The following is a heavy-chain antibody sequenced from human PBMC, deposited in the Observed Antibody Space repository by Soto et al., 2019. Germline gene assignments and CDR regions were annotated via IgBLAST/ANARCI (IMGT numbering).Heavy chain of an antibody. CDR1: GFTFSSYT. V-gene: IGHV3-21*01. Sequence: EVQLVESGGGLVKPGGSLRLSCAASGFTFSSYTMNWVRQAPGKGLEWVSSISSSTTYIYYADSVTGRFTISRDNAKNTLYLKMNGLGAGDTAVYYGARVTESYIWNGGLMDVLGQGTMVTVSS. J-gene: IGHJ6*02. D-gene: IGHD1-20*01. CDR2: ISSSTTYI. CDR3: ARVTESYIWNGGLMDV.